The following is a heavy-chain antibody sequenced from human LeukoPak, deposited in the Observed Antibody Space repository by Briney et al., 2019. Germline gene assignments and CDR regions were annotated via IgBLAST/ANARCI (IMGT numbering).Heavy chain of an antibody. CDR1: GFTFSSYA. CDR2: ISGSGGST. CDR3: AKSWRSRSWNGDYFDY. Sequence: PGGSLRLSCAASGFTFSSYAMSWVRQAPGKGLEWVSAISGSGGSTYYADSVKGRFTISRDNSNNILYVQMNSLRAEDTAVYYCAKSWRSRSWNGDYFDYWGQGTLVTVSS. V-gene: IGHV3-23*01. J-gene: IGHJ4*02. D-gene: IGHD6-13*01.